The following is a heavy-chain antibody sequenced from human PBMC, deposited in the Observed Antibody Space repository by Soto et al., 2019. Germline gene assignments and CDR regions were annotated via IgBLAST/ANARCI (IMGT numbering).Heavy chain of an antibody. CDR3: ARVFSLADPGSPSSGYPY. J-gene: IGHJ4*02. D-gene: IGHD3-22*01. CDR2: INAGNGNT. V-gene: IGHV1-3*01. Sequence: ASVKVSCKASGYTFTSYAMHWVRQAPGQRLEWMGWINAGNGNTKYSQKFQGRVTITRDTSASTAYMELSSLRSEDTAVYYCARVFSLADPGSPSSGYPYWGQGTLVTVS. CDR1: GYTFTSYA.